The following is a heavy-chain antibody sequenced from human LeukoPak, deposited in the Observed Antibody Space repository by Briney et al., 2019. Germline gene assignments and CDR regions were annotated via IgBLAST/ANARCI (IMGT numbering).Heavy chain of an antibody. Sequence: SETLSLTCSVFGYSISNDYYWAWIRQPPGKGLEWIGNIYHTGGIDYSPSLKSRVTLSFDTSKNQFSLKLSSVTAADTAVYYCARQTGSGLFSLPGGQGTLVTVSS. D-gene: IGHD3-10*01. J-gene: IGHJ4*02. V-gene: IGHV4-38-2*02. CDR3: ARQTGSGLFSLP. CDR1: GYSISNDYY. CDR2: IYHTGGI.